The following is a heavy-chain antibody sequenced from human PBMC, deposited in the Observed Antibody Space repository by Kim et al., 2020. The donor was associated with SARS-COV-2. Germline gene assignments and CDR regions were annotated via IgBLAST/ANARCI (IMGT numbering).Heavy chain of an antibody. CDR3: APGYGAAARPSLFDY. J-gene: IGHJ4*02. CDR1: GFTFSSYG. D-gene: IGHD6-6*01. Sequence: GGSLRLSCAASGFTFSSYGMHWVRQAPGKGLEWVAVISYDGSNKYYADSVKGRFTISRDNSKNTLYLQMNSLRAEDTAVYYCAPGYGAAARPSLFDYWGQGTLVTVSS. V-gene: IGHV3-33*05. CDR2: ISYDGSNK.